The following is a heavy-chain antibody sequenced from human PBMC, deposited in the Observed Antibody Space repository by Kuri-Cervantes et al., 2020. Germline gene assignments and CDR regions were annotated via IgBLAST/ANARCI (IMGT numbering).Heavy chain of an antibody. CDR2: ISGSGGST. Sequence: GESLKISCAASGFTFSSYAMSWVRQAPGKGLEWVSAISGSGGSTYYADSVKGRFTISRDNSKNTLYLRMNSLRAEDTAVYYCAKPIYNWNDGGYWGQGTLVTVSS. CDR3: AKPIYNWNDGGY. J-gene: IGHJ4*02. CDR1: GFTFSSYA. V-gene: IGHV3-23*01. D-gene: IGHD1-1*01.